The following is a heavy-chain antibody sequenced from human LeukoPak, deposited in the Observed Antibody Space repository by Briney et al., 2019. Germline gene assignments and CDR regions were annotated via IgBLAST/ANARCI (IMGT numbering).Heavy chain of an antibody. J-gene: IGHJ6*01. CDR3: AREKQFSGYDMDA. Sequence: ASVKVSCKASGYTFTDYFIHWVRQAPGQRLEWIGYIDPNTGGTHFAKSFQGGVTMTRDTSLNTVYMEVNSLTSDDTAVYYCAREKQFSGYDMDAWGQGTTVTVSS. V-gene: IGHV1-2*02. CDR1: GYTFTDYF. D-gene: IGHD5-12*01. CDR2: IDPNTGGT.